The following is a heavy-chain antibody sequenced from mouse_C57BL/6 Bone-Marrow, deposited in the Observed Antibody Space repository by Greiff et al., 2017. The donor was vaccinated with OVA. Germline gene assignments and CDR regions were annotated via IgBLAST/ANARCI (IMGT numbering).Heavy chain of an antibody. Sequence: VKLMESGPGLVAPSQSLSITCTVSGFSLTSYGVHWVRQPPGKGLEWLVVIWSDGSTTYNSALKSRLSISKDNSKSQVFLKMNCLQTDDTAMYYCARHGVLRHYAMDYWGQGTSVTVSS. CDR3: ARHGVLRHYAMDY. CDR2: IWSDGST. J-gene: IGHJ4*01. V-gene: IGHV2-6-1*01. D-gene: IGHD1-2*01. CDR1: GFSLTSYG.